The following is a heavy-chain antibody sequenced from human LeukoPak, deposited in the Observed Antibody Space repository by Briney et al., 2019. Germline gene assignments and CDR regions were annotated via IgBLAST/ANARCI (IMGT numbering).Heavy chain of an antibody. J-gene: IGHJ3*02. CDR1: GDSVSSNSAT. V-gene: IGHV6-1*01. CDR2: TYYRSKWST. Sequence: SQTLSLTCAISGDSVSSNSATWNWIRQSPSRGLEWLGRTYYRSKWSTDYAVSVKSRITINPDTSKNQFSLQLNSVTPEDTAVYYCVRDNKGIAVSAAFDIWGQGTMVTVSS. CDR3: VRDNKGIAVSAAFDI. D-gene: IGHD6-19*01.